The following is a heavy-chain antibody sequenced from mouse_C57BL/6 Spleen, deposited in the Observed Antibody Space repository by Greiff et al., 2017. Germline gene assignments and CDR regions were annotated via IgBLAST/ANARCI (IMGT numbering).Heavy chain of an antibody. CDR3: ARGGYGSSYRWYFDV. CDR1: GFTFSDYY. CDR2: INYDGSST. Sequence: EVQLVESEGGLVQPGSSMKLSCTASGFTFSDYYMAWVRQVPEKGLEWVANINYDGSSTYYLDSLKSRFIISRDNAKNILYLQMSSLKSEDTATYYCARGGYGSSYRWYFDVWGTGTTVTVSS. J-gene: IGHJ1*03. D-gene: IGHD1-1*01. V-gene: IGHV5-16*01.